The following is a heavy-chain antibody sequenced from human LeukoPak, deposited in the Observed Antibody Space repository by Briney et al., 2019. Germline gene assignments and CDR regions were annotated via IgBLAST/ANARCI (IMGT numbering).Heavy chain of an antibody. CDR1: GGFLSSSLYY. CDR3: ARLFRLADPSRRYFDY. J-gene: IGHJ4*02. CDR2: IYYSDLT. D-gene: IGHD3-9*01. Sequence: SETLSLTCTVSGGFLSSSLYYWGWIRQPPGKGLEWIGSIYYSDLTYYNPSLESRVAMSLDTSKNQFSLGLSSVTAADTAIYYCARLFRLADPSRRYFDYWGPGRLVTVSS. V-gene: IGHV4-39*07.